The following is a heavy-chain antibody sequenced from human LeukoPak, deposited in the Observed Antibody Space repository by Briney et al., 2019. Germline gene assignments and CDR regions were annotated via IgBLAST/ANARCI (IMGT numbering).Heavy chain of an antibody. D-gene: IGHD6-6*01. V-gene: IGHV7-4-1*02. CDR1: GYTFTSYA. J-gene: IGHJ4*02. CDR2: IDTDTGNP. CDR3: ARYRSRASSSSDLVDY. Sequence: ASVKVSCKASGYTFTSYALNWVRQAPGQGLEWMGWIDTDTGNPTYAQGFTGRFVFSLDTSVSTTYLQISSLKAEDTAVYYCARYRSRASSSSDLVDYWGQGTLVTVSS.